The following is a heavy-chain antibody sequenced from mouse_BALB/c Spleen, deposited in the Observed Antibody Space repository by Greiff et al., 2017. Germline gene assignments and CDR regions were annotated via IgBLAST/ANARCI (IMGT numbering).Heavy chain of an antibody. CDR1: GFTFSDYY. CDR3: AREETARARAMDY. V-gene: IGHV5-4*02. D-gene: IGHD3-2*01. J-gene: IGHJ4*01. Sequence: EVNVVESGGGLVKPGGSLKLSCAASGFTFSDYYMYWVRQTPEKRLEWVATISDGGSYTYYPDSVKGRFTISRDNAKNNLYLQMSSLKSEDTAMYYCAREETARARAMDYWGQGTSVTVSS. CDR2: ISDGGSYT.